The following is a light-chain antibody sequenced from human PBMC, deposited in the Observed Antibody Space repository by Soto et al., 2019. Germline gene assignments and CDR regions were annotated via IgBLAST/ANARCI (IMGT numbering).Light chain of an antibody. J-gene: IGLJ3*02. V-gene: IGLV2-14*03. CDR2: DVT. Sequence: QSALTQPASVSGAPGQSITISCTGTSTDVGGYTYVSWYQHHPGSAPKLLIYDVTKRPSGVSNPFSGSKSGNTASLTNSGLQAEDEADYDCNSFSSGGPVGFGGGTKVTVL. CDR1: STDVGGYTY. CDR3: NSFSSGGPVG.